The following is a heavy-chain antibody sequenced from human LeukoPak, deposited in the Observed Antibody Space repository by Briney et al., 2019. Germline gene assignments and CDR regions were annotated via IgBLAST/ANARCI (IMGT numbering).Heavy chain of an antibody. CDR1: GFIFGDYA. CDR3: ARDGGTRLKYSYGYGDY. CDR2: ISSSGDTI. D-gene: IGHD5-18*01. V-gene: IGHV3-48*03. J-gene: IGHJ4*02. Sequence: PGGSLRLSCTASGFIFGDYAMSWFRQAPGKGLEWVSYISSSGDTIHYADSVKGRFTIPRDNAKNSLYLQMNSLRAEDTAVYYCARDGGTRLKYSYGYGDYWGQGTLVTVSS.